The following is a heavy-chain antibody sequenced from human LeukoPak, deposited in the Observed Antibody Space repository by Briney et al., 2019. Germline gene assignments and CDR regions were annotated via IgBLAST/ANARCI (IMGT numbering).Heavy chain of an antibody. V-gene: IGHV4-39*01. D-gene: IGHD2-2*01. CDR3: ASDQLLLYALDY. Sequence: SETLSLTCTVSGGSISSSSYYWGWIRQPPGKGLEWIGSIYYSGSTYYNPSLKSRVTISADTSKNQFSLRLSSVTAADTAVYYCASDQLLLYALDYWGRGTLVTVSS. J-gene: IGHJ4*02. CDR1: GGSISSSSYY. CDR2: IYYSGST.